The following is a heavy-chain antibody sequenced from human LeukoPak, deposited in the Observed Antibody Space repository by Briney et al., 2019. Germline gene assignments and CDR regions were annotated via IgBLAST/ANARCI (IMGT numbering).Heavy chain of an antibody. CDR1: GGSINRGSHY. D-gene: IGHD1/OR15-1a*01. Sequence: SQTLSLTCTVSGGSINRGSHYWSWIRQPAGKGLEWIGRIYPSGGTTNYNPSLKSRVTISVDTSKNQFSLKLSSLTAADTAVYYCRNIRGAFDMWGQGTMVTVPS. J-gene: IGHJ3*02. V-gene: IGHV4-61*02. CDR3: RNIRGAFDM. CDR2: IYPSGGTT.